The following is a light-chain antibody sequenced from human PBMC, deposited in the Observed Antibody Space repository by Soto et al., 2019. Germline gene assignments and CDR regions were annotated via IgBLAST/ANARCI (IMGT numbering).Light chain of an antibody. J-gene: IGKJ4*01. CDR1: QSLLHSNGYNY. CDR3: MQAIQTPLT. V-gene: IGKV2-28*01. Sequence: DIVMTQSPLSLPVTPGEPASISCRSSQSLLHSNGYNYLDWYLQKPGQSPQLLIYLGSNRASGVPDRFSGSGSGTDFTLNISRVEAEDVGVYYCMQAIQTPLTFGGGTKVEIK. CDR2: LGS.